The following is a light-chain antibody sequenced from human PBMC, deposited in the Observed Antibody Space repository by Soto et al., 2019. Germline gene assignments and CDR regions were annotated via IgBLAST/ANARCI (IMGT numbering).Light chain of an antibody. CDR1: QSVGSN. J-gene: IGKJ2*01. CDR3: QQSNTWPYT. Sequence: EIVMTQSPATLSVSPGERATLSCRASQSVGSNLAWYQQKPGQAPRRLIYGASTRATGIPARFSGSGSGTEFTLTISSLQSEDFAVYYCQQSNTWPYTFGQGTKLEIK. CDR2: GAS. V-gene: IGKV3-15*01.